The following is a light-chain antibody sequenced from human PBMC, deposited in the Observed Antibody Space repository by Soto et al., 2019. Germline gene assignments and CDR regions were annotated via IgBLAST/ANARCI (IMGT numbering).Light chain of an antibody. Sequence: QSVLTQPPSVSAAPGQKVTISCSGSSSNIGNNYVYWYQQLPGTAPKLLIYDNNKRPSGIPDRFSGSKSGTSATLGITGLQTGDEADYYCGTWDSSLSAGVFGGGTQLTVL. CDR3: GTWDSSLSAGV. V-gene: IGLV1-51*01. J-gene: IGLJ3*02. CDR2: DNN. CDR1: SSNIGNNY.